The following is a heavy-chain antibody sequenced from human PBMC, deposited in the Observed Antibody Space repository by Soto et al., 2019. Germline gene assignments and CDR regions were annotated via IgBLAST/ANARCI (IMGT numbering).Heavy chain of an antibody. J-gene: IGHJ4*02. Sequence: EVQLVESGGGLVQPGRSLRLSCAASGFTFDDYAMHWVRQAPGKGLEWVSGISWNSGSIGYADSVKGRFTISRDNAKNSLYLQMNSLRAEDTALYYCAKGVVGAIFHWGQGTLVTVSS. D-gene: IGHD1-26*01. CDR3: AKGVVGAIFH. CDR2: ISWNSGSI. V-gene: IGHV3-9*01. CDR1: GFTFDDYA.